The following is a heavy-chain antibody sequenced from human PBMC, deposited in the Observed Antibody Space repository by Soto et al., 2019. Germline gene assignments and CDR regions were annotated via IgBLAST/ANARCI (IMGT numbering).Heavy chain of an antibody. J-gene: IGHJ4*02. CDR1: GYTFTSYG. V-gene: IGHV1-18*01. D-gene: IGHD6-19*01. CDR3: ARAGIYSSGWYYFDY. CDR2: ISAYNGNT. Sequence: ASVKVSCKASGYTFTSYGISWVRRAPGEGLEWMGWISAYNGNTNYAQKLQGRVTMTTDTSTSTAYMELRSLRSDDTAVYYCARAGIYSSGWYYFDYWGKGTLVTVSS.